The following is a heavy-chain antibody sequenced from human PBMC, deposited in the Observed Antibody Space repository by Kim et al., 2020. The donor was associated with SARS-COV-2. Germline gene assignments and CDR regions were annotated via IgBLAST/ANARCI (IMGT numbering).Heavy chain of an antibody. J-gene: IGHJ6*02. V-gene: IGHV3-9*01. Sequence: SVKGRCTISRDNAKNSLYLQMNSLRTEDTALYYCAKDYYGSVTHSCGMDVWGQGTTVTVSS. D-gene: IGHD3-10*01. CDR3: AKDYYGSVTHSCGMDV.